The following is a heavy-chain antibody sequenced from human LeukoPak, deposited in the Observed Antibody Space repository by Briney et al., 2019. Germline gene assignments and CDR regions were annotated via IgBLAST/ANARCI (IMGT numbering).Heavy chain of an antibody. D-gene: IGHD2-2*01. CDR2: ISAYNTNT. J-gene: IGHJ4*02. CDR3: ARVVVGESVVPIAGYFDY. CDR1: GYTFTNYA. Sequence: ASVKVSCKASGYTFTNYAICWVRQPPAQGLEWMGWISAYNTNTNYAQNLQGRVTMTTDTSTSTAYMELRSLRSDDTAVYYCARVVVGESVVPIAGYFDYWGQGTLVIVSS. V-gene: IGHV1-18*01.